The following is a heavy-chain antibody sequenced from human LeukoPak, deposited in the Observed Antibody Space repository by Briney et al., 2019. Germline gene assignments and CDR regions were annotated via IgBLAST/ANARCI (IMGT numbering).Heavy chain of an antibody. CDR3: ASSDYYGSGSYLGAFDI. J-gene: IGHJ3*02. CDR1: GGTFSSYA. V-gene: IGHV1-69*04. Sequence: SVKVXCXASGGTFSSYAISWVRQAPGQGLEWMGRIIPILGIANYAQKFQGRVTITADKSTSTAYMELSSLRSEDTAVYYCASSDYYGSGSYLGAFDIWGQGTMVTVSS. CDR2: IIPILGIA. D-gene: IGHD3-10*01.